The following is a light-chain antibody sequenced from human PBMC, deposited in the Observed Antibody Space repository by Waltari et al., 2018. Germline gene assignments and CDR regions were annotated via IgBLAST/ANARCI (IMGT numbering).Light chain of an antibody. Sequence: IVMTQSPDSLAVSLGERSTINFWSSQSVFLNSNKNNYLPWYQHKPGQPPKLLFYWASTREYGVPDRFSGSGSGTDFTLTINNLQAEDVAVYYCQQYYSFPLTFGGGTKVEIK. CDR3: QQYYSFPLT. J-gene: IGKJ4*01. CDR1: QSVFLNSNKNNY. CDR2: WAS. V-gene: IGKV4-1*01.